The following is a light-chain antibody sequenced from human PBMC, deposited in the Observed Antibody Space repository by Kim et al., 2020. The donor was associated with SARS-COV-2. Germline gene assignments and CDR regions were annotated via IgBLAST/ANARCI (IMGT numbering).Light chain of an antibody. V-gene: IGKV1-12*01. CDR1: QNINTW. CDR3: QQASSFPPFT. CDR2: AAS. Sequence: IQMTQSPSSVSASVGDRVTITCRASQNINTWLAWYQQKPGKAPKLLIYAASSLQSGVPSRFSGSGSGTVFTLTIARLQPDDSATYYCQQASSFPPFTFGQGTKVDIK. J-gene: IGKJ1*01.